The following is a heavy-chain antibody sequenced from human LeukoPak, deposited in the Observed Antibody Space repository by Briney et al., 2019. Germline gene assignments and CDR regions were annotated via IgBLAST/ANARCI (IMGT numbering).Heavy chain of an antibody. CDR1: GASISSGDYY. CDR3: VRGPNYVRGSYRYFDY. CDR2: IYYSGST. V-gene: IGHV4-30-4*01. J-gene: IGHJ4*02. Sequence: SETLSLTCTVSGASISSGDYYWSWIRQPPGKGMEWIGNIYYSGSTYYNPSLPSLKSRLTISVDTSKNQFSLRLTSVTATDTAVYYCVRGPNYVRGSYRYFDYWGQGSLVTVSS. D-gene: IGHD3-16*02.